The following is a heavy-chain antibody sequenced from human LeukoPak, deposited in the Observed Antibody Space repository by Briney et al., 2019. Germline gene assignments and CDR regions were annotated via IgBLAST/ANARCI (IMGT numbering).Heavy chain of an antibody. D-gene: IGHD6-13*01. Sequence: SETLSLTCAVYGGSFSDYYWSWIRQPPGRGLEWIGEINHSGSTDYKSSLKSRVTISLDTSKNQFPLRLSSVTAADTAVYYCWGYTTRGDWFDPWGQGTLVTVSS. CDR2: INHSGST. V-gene: IGHV4-34*01. CDR1: GGSFSDYY. J-gene: IGHJ5*02. CDR3: WGYTTRGDWFDP.